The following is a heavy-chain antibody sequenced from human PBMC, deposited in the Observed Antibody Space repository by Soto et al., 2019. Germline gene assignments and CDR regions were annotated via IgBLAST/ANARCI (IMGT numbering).Heavy chain of an antibody. CDR3: ARGRYGDY. CDR2: ISAHNGNT. V-gene: IGHV1-18*01. J-gene: IGHJ4*02. CDR1: GYTFTSYG. Sequence: QVHLVQSGAEVKKPGASVKVSCKASGYTFTSYGITWVRQAPGQGLEWMGWISAHNGNTDDAQKLRGRVIVTRDTSTSTAYMELRSLRSDDTAVYYCARGRYGDYWGQGALVTVSS. D-gene: IGHD1-1*01.